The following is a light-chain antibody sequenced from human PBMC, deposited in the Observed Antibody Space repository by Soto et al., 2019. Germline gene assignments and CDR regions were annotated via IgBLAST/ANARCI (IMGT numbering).Light chain of an antibody. CDR3: QQYGSPWT. CDR2: GAS. J-gene: IGKJ1*01. V-gene: IGKV3-20*01. CDR1: QSVSSNY. Sequence: EIVLTQSPGTLSLSPGERATLSRRASQSVSSNYLAWYQPKPGKAPRLLINGASTRATGIPDRLSGGGSGTDFTLTISRLEPEDFAVYYCQQYGSPWTFGQGTKVDIK.